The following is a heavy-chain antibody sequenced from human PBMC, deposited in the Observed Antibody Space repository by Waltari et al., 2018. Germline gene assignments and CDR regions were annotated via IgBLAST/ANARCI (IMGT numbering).Heavy chain of an antibody. CDR1: GFTISSNA. V-gene: IGHV3-23*01. CDR3: AKWDRVIVSEGGAFDI. J-gene: IGHJ3*02. Sequence: EVQLLESGGALVQPGGSLRLSCAASGFTISSNALSWVRQAPGKGREWVSVISSSGGTIYYADSVKGRFTISRDYSKNTLYLQMNSLRAGDTAVYFCAKWDRVIVSEGGAFDIWGQGTMVTVSS. D-gene: IGHD3-22*01. CDR2: ISSSGGTI.